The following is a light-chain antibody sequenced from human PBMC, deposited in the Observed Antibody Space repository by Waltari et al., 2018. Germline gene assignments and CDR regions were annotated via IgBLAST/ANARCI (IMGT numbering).Light chain of an antibody. CDR3: SSYTTNTRV. J-gene: IGLJ3*02. V-gene: IGLV2-14*01. CDR2: KVN. Sequence: QSALTQPSSLSGSPGQSTPLSCTRTSRVLVTSHSVSWYQQYPSKAPQLMIYKVNSRPSGVSNRFSGSKSGNTASLTISGLQAEDEADYYCSSYTTNTRVFGGGTKLTVL. CDR1: SRVLVTSHS.